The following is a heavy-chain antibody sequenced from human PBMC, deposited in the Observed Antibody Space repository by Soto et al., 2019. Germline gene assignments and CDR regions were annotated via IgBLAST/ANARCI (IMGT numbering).Heavy chain of an antibody. CDR2: INHSGNT. CDR1: GGSFSGYY. J-gene: IGHJ4*02. D-gene: IGHD2-2*01. Sequence: SETLSLTCAVYGGSFSGYYWSWIRQPPGKGLEWIGEINHSGNTNYNPSIKSRVNISVEKSKNQLSLKLRSVTAADTAVYYCARVRRSNCSSTSCYANFDYWGQGTLVTVSS. V-gene: IGHV4-34*01. CDR3: ARVRRSNCSSTSCYANFDY.